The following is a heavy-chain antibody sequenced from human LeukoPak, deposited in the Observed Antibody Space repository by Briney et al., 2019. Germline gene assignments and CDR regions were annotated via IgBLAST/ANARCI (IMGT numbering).Heavy chain of an antibody. D-gene: IGHD4-11*01. Sequence: PGGSLRLSCAASGFTFSIYTMHWVRQAPGKGLEGVAVISYDGNNKYYTDSVKGRFTISRGNSKNTLYLQMNSLRAEDTAVYYCARDYRDAFDIWGQGTMVTVSS. J-gene: IGHJ3*02. CDR1: GFTFSIYT. V-gene: IGHV3-30-3*01. CDR2: ISYDGNNK. CDR3: ARDYRDAFDI.